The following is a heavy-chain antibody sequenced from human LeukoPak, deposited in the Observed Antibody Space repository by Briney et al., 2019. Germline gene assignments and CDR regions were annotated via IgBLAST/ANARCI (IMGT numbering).Heavy chain of an antibody. CDR1: GFTVTNNY. CDR3: AKAPSGSYLFDY. D-gene: IGHD1-26*01. J-gene: IGHJ4*02. CDR2: ISGSGGST. Sequence: GGSLRLSCAASGFTVTNNYMSWVRQAPGKGLEWVSAISGSGGSTFYADSVKGRFTISRDNSKNTLYLQMSSLRAEDTAVYYCAKAPSGSYLFDYWGQGTLVTVSS. V-gene: IGHV3-23*01.